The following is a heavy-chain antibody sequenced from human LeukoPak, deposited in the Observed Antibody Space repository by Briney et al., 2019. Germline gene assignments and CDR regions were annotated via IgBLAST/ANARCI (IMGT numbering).Heavy chain of an antibody. Sequence: GGSLRLSCAGSGITFSTYWMHWVRQAPGKGLEWVSYISSSSSTIYYADSVKGRFTISRDNAKNSLYLQMNSLRDEDTAVYYCARGYYYDSSGYYCWGQGTLVTVSS. D-gene: IGHD3-22*01. CDR1: GITFSTYW. V-gene: IGHV3-48*02. CDR2: ISSSSSTI. J-gene: IGHJ4*02. CDR3: ARGYYYDSSGYYC.